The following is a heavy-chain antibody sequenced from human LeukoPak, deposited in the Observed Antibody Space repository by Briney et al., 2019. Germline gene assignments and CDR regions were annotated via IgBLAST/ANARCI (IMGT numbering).Heavy chain of an antibody. V-gene: IGHV4-59*01. J-gene: IGHJ4*02. CDR2: ISDSGTT. CDR1: GAPIRTYY. D-gene: IGHD3-22*01. Sequence: SETLSLTCTVSGAPIRTYYWDWLRQAPGKGLEGIGCISDSGTTYYNPSIQRRLTISLDMSKNHFSLKLTSVTGADTPVYLCTKGYYEPFDYWGQGMMVTVSS. CDR3: TKGYYEPFDY.